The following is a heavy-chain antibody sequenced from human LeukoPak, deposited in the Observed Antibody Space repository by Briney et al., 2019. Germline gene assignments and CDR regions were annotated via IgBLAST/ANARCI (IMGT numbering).Heavy chain of an antibody. V-gene: IGHV1-18*01. CDR2: IAAYTGNT. J-gene: IGHJ4*02. Sequence: EASVKVSCKASGYSFSSYGISWVRQAPGQGLGWMGWIAAYTGNTNYAQKLQGRVTMTTDTSTSTAYMELRSLRSDDTAVYYCARATDVRELGYFDYWGQGTLVTVSS. D-gene: IGHD1-26*01. CDR1: GYSFSSYG. CDR3: ARATDVRELGYFDY.